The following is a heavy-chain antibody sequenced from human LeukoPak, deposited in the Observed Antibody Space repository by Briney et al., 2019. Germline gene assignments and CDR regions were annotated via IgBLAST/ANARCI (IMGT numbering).Heavy chain of an antibody. D-gene: IGHD4-11*01. Sequence: GRSLTLSCAASGFTFSSYWMDWVRQAPGKWLGWVSRINSGGSGTIYAESVRGRFTISRDNAKNTLYLQMDSLRADDTAVYYCAKDFGKYSKTGMYYFDYWGQGTLVTVSS. V-gene: IGHV3-74*01. J-gene: IGHJ4*02. CDR1: GFTFSSYW. CDR2: INSGGSGT. CDR3: AKDFGKYSKTGMYYFDY.